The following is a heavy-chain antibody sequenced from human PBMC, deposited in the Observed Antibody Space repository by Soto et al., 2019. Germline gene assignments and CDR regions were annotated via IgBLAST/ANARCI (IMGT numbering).Heavy chain of an antibody. CDR3: ARGRGYSYGVDFDY. D-gene: IGHD5-18*01. CDR1: GYTFTGYY. V-gene: IGHV1-2*02. J-gene: IGHJ4*02. Sequence: QVQLVQSGAEVKKPGASVKVSCKASGYTFTGYYMHWVRQAPGQGLEWMGWINPNSGGTNYAQKFQVRVTMTRDTSISTAYMELSRLRSEETAVYYCARGRGYSYGVDFDYWCQGTMVTVSS. CDR2: INPNSGGT.